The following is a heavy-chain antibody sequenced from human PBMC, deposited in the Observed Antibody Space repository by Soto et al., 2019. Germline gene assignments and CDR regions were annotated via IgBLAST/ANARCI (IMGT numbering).Heavy chain of an antibody. CDR1: GFTFSSYG. CDR2: ISYDGSNK. V-gene: IGHV3-30*18. D-gene: IGHD3-22*01. J-gene: IGHJ4*02. Sequence: PGGSLRLSCAASGFTFSSYGMHWVRQAPGKGLEWVAVISYDGSNKYYADSVKGRFTISRDNSKNTLYLQMNSLRAEDTAVYYCAKAWGYYYDSSKGPFDYWGQGTLVTVSS. CDR3: AKAWGYYYDSSKGPFDY.